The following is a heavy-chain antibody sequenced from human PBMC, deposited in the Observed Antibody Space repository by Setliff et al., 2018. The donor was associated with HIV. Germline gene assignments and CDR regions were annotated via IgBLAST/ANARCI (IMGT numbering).Heavy chain of an antibody. CDR3: AREGITGTTLHPY. J-gene: IGHJ4*02. Sequence: GGSLRLSCAASGFAFSSHQMDWFRQAPGKGLEWVSYITGSSDTIYYADSVKGRFTISRDNAKNSLYLQMNTLRAEDTVVYYCAREGITGTTLHPYWGQGTLVTVSS. CDR1: GFAFSSHQ. CDR2: ITGSSDTI. D-gene: IGHD1-7*01. V-gene: IGHV3-48*03.